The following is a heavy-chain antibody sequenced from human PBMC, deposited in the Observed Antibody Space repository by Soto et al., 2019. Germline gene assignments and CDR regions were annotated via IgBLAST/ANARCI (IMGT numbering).Heavy chain of an antibody. Sequence: QVQLQESGPGLVKPSQTLSLTCTVSGGSISSGGYYWSWIRQHPGKGLEWIGYIYYSGSTYYNPSLKSRVTISVDTSKNLFSLKLSSVTAADTAVYYCARGDRREPRYFDWLPDFDYWGQGTLVTVSS. V-gene: IGHV4-31*03. CDR2: IYYSGST. J-gene: IGHJ4*02. CDR1: GGSISSGGYY. CDR3: ARGDRREPRYFDWLPDFDY. D-gene: IGHD3-9*01.